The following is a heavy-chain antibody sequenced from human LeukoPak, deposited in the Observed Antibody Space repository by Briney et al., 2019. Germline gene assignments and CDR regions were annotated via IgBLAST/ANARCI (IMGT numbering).Heavy chain of an antibody. CDR3: ARDGGYGSGSFTPYYYYYMDV. J-gene: IGHJ6*03. CDR1: GFTFSSYE. V-gene: IGHV3-48*03. D-gene: IGHD3-10*01. CDR2: ISSSGSTI. Sequence: GESLRLSCAASGFTFSSYEMNWVRQAPGKGPEWVSYISSSGSTIYYADSVKGRFTISRDNAKNSLYLQMNSLRAEDTAVYYCARDGGYGSGSFTPYYYYYMDVWGKGTTVTISS.